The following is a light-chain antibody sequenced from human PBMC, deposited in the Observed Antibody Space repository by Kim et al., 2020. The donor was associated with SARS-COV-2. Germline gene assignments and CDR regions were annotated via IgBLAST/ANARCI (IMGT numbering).Light chain of an antibody. CDR3: QQYNDWPWT. CDR2: GAS. CDR1: QSISSN. V-gene: IGKV3-15*01. J-gene: IGKJ1*01. Sequence: EIVMTQSPATLSVSPGDRVTLSCRASQSISSNLGWYQQKPGQAPRLLIYGASTRATGIPARFSGSGSGTEFTLTISSLQSEDFAVYCCQQYNDWPWTFGQGTKVDIK.